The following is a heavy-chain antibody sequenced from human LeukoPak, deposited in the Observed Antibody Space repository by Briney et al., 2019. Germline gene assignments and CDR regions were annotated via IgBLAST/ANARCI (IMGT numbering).Heavy chain of an antibody. CDR2: IYYSGST. V-gene: IGHV4-59*01. CDR1: GGSISSYY. D-gene: IGHD5-18*01. Sequence: SETLSLTCTVSGGSISSYYWSWIRQPPGKGLEWIGYIYYSGSTNYNPSLKSRATISVDTSKNQFSLKLSSVTAADTAVYYCARVDTAMVTDYYGMDVWGQGTTVTVSS. CDR3: ARVDTAMVTDYYGMDV. J-gene: IGHJ6*02.